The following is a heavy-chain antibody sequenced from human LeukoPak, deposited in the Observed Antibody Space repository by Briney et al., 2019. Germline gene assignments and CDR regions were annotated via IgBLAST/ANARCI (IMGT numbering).Heavy chain of an antibody. D-gene: IGHD4-17*01. CDR3: ARAYYGDYPSMNWFDP. Sequence: PGRSLRLSCAASGFTFSSYGMHWVRQAPGKGLEWVAVIWYDGSNKYYADSVKGRFTISRDNSKNTLYLQMNSLRAEDTAVYYCARAYYGDYPSMNWFDPWGQGTLVTVSS. CDR1: GFTFSSYG. J-gene: IGHJ5*02. CDR2: IWYDGSNK. V-gene: IGHV3-33*01.